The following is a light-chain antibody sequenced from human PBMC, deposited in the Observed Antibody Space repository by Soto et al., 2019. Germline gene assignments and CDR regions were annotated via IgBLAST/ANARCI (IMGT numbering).Light chain of an antibody. J-gene: IGLJ1*01. CDR3: SSYTPSNTRQIV. CDR2: DVS. V-gene: IGLV2-14*03. CDR1: SSDVGGYNY. Sequence: QSVLTQPASVSRSPGQSITISCTGTSSDVGGYNYVSWYQHHPGKAPKLMIFDVSNRPSGVSNRFSGSKSGNTASLTISGLQPEDEDDYYCSSYTPSNTRQIVFGTGTKVTVL.